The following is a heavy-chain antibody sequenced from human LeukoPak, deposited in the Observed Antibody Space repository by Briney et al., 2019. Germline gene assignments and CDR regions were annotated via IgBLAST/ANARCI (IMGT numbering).Heavy chain of an antibody. Sequence: GGSLRLSCAASGFIFSLYCMHWVRQAPGKGPMWVSRICPDGTGISYADSVKARFTTPRDNAKNTVYLQMNGLREEDTAVYYCVRDFRSADYWGQGTLVTVSS. V-gene: IGHV3-74*01. CDR2: ICPDGTGI. J-gene: IGHJ4*02. CDR1: GFIFSLYC. CDR3: VRDFRSADY.